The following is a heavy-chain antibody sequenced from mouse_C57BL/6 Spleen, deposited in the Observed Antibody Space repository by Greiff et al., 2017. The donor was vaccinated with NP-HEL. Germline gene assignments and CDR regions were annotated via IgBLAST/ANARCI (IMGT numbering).Heavy chain of an antibody. CDR1: GFSLTSYG. Sequence: QVQLKESGPGLVQPSQSLSITCTVSGFSLTSYGVHWVRQSPGKGLEWLGVIWSGGSTDYNAAFISRLSISKDNSKSQVFFKMNSLQADDTAIYYCARGPAYYSKGAYFDVWGTGTTVTVSS. V-gene: IGHV2-2*01. J-gene: IGHJ1*03. D-gene: IGHD2-5*01. CDR3: ARGPAYYSKGAYFDV. CDR2: IWSGGST.